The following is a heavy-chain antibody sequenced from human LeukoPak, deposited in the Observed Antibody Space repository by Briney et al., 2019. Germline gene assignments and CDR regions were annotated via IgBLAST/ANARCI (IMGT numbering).Heavy chain of an antibody. Sequence: SETLSLSCTVSGGSISSYYWSWIRQPPGKGLEWIGYIYYSGSTNYNPSLKSRVTISVDTSKNQFSLKLSSVTAADTAVYYCARLHGTGSSPFQHWGQGTLVTVSS. CDR1: GGSISSYY. CDR3: ARLHGTGSSPFQH. V-gene: IGHV4-59*08. J-gene: IGHJ1*01. CDR2: IYYSGST. D-gene: IGHD2-15*01.